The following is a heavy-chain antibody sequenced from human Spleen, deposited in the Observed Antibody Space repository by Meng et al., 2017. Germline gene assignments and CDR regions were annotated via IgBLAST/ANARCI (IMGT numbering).Heavy chain of an antibody. CDR2: INPNEGYT. CDR1: GGTFSSYA. J-gene: IGHJ1*01. D-gene: IGHD1-1*01. V-gene: IGHV1-2*07. Sequence: ASVKVSCKASGGTFSSYAISWVRQAPGQGLEWIGWINPNEGYTKYAHKFLGRVTVTRDTSTSTVYMEMSSLTYDDTAVYYCARLEGGWGQGTPVTVSS. CDR3: ARLEGG.